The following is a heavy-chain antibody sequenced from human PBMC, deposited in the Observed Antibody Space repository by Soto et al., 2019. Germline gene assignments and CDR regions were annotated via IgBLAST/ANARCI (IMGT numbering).Heavy chain of an antibody. Sequence: SVKVSCKASGFTFTSSAVQWVRQARGQRLEWIGWIVVGSGNTNYAQKFQERVTITRDMSTSTAYMELSSLRSEDTAVYYCAAGRGCSGGSCYSYGMDVWGQGTTVTVSS. V-gene: IGHV1-58*01. CDR1: GFTFTSSA. CDR2: IVVGSGNT. D-gene: IGHD2-15*01. J-gene: IGHJ6*02. CDR3: AAGRGCSGGSCYSYGMDV.